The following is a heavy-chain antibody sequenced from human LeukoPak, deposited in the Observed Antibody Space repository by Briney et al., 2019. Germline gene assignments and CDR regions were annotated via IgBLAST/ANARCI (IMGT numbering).Heavy chain of an antibody. V-gene: IGHV4-39*01. J-gene: IGHJ5*02. CDR1: GGSISSSSYY. CDR2: IYYSGST. Sequence: SETLSLTCTVSGGSISSSSYYWGWIRQPPGKGLEWIGSIYYSGSTYYNPSLKSRVTISVDTSKNQFSLKLSSVTAADTAVYYCASTDGSGSHTLSWFDPWGQGTLVTVSS. D-gene: IGHD3-10*01. CDR3: ASTDGSGSHTLSWFDP.